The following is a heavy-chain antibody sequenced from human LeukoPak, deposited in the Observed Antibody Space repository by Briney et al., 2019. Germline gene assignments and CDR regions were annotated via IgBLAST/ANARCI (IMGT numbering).Heavy chain of an antibody. Sequence: GGSLRLSCAASGLTFDDYAMHWVRQAPGKGLEWVSGISWNSGSIGYADSVKGRFTISRDNAKNSLYLQMNSLRAEDTALYYCAKDISYSSGWYYYYGMDVWGQGTTVTVSS. CDR1: GLTFDDYA. CDR2: ISWNSGSI. D-gene: IGHD6-19*01. CDR3: AKDISYSSGWYYYYGMDV. V-gene: IGHV3-9*01. J-gene: IGHJ6*02.